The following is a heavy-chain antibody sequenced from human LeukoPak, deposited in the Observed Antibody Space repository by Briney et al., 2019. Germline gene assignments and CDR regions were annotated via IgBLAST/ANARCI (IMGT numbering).Heavy chain of an antibody. V-gene: IGHV3-30*02. CDR2: IQYDGSFK. CDR1: GLTFSDYG. D-gene: IGHD3-10*01. J-gene: IGHJ4*02. CDR3: LRGDRDY. Sequence: SGGSLRLSCAVSGLTFSDYGMHWVRQAPGKGLEWVSFIQYDGSFKYYADSVKGRFTISRDNPRSTLYLQMNSLRAEDTAVYYCLRGDRDYSGQGTLVTVSS.